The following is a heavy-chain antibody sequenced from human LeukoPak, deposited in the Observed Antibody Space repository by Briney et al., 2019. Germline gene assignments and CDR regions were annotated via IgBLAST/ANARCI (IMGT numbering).Heavy chain of an antibody. CDR2: INPNSGGT. Sequence: GASVKVSCKASGYTFTGYYMHWVRQAPGQGLEWMGWINPNSGGTNYAQKFQGWVTMTRDTSISTAYMELSRLRSDDTAVYYCARSLRGGGVSWGWDYYYYYYGMDVWGQGTTVTVSS. V-gene: IGHV1-2*04. D-gene: IGHD3-16*01. J-gene: IGHJ6*02. CDR3: ARSLRGGGVSWGWDYYYYYYGMDV. CDR1: GYTFTGYY.